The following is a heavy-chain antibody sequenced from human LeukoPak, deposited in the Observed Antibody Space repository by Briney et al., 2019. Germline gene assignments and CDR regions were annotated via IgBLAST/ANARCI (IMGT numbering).Heavy chain of an antibody. CDR3: ARDKTSGSGSYYRRGNWFDP. D-gene: IGHD3-10*01. CDR1: GYTFTSYD. V-gene: IGHV1-8*03. J-gene: IGHJ5*02. CDR2: MNPNSGNT. Sequence: GASVKVSCKASGYTFTSYDINWVRQATGQGLEWMGWMNPNSGNTGYAQKFQGRVTITRNTSISTAYMELSSLRSEDTAVYYCARDKTSGSGSYYRRGNWFDPWGQGTLVTVSS.